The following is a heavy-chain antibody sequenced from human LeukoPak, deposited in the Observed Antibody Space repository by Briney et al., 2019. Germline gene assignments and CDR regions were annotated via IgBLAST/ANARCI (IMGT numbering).Heavy chain of an antibody. V-gene: IGHV4-59*11. D-gene: IGHD3-3*01. CDR2: IFYSGTT. J-gene: IGHJ4*02. CDR3: ARSDFWSGFDY. Sequence: SETLSLTCTVSGGSINGRYWSWIRQPPGKELEWIGYIFYSGTTYYNPSLKSRVTISVDVSRNQFSLRVTSVTPADTAVYYCARSDFWSGFDYWGQGILVTVSS. CDR1: GGSINGRY.